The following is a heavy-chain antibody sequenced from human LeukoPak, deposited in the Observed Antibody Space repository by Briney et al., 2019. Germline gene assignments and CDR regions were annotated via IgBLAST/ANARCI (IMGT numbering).Heavy chain of an antibody. J-gene: IGHJ4*02. V-gene: IGHV4-39*01. CDR2: IYYSGST. D-gene: IGHD5-18*01. Sequence: PSETLSLTCTVSGGSISSSSYYRGWIRQPPGKGLEWIGSIYYSGSTYYNPSLKSRITISVDTSKNQFSLKLSSVTAADTAVYYCVSSSTAMVTLFDYWGQGTLVTVSS. CDR3: VSSSTAMVTLFDY. CDR1: GGSISSSSYY.